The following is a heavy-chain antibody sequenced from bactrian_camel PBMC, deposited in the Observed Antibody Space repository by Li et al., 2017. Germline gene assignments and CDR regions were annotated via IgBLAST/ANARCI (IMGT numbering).Heavy chain of an antibody. CDR2: IYNGDLST. V-gene: IGHV3S40*01. CDR3: AAASTTTKCNYDVSRPAY. D-gene: IGHD4*01. CDR1: GGAYSEHY. J-gene: IGHJ4*01. Sequence: VQLVESGGGLVQPRGSLRLSCAASGGAYSEHYLAWFRQAPGEVREGIVTIYNGDLSTYYSDSVKGRFTISKDNAKRKVYLRMNNLKTEDTATYYCAAASTTTKCNYDVSRPAYWGQGTQVTVS.